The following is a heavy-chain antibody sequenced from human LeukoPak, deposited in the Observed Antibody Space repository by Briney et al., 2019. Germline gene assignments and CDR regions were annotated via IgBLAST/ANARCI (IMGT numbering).Heavy chain of an antibody. J-gene: IGHJ4*02. CDR2: ISSSGTTL. CDR3: AKNSGPRSFDY. D-gene: IGHD4-23*01. V-gene: IGHV3-48*04. Sequence: GGSLRLSCAASGFTFSSYSMNWVRQAPGKGLEWVSYISSSGTTLYYADSVKGRFSISRDNAKNSLYLQMNSLRVEDTAVYYCAKNSGPRSFDYWGQGTLVTVSS. CDR1: GFTFSSYS.